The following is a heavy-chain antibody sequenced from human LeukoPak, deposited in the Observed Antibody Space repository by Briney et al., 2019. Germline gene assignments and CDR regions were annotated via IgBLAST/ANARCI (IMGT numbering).Heavy chain of an antibody. CDR3: ARASLWFGELRWFDP. Sequence: PSETLSLTCAVYGGSFSGYYWSWIRQPPGKGLEWIGEINHSGSTYYNPSLKSRVTISVDTSKNQFSLKLSSVTAVDTAVYYCARASLWFGELRWFDPWGQGTLVTVSS. J-gene: IGHJ5*02. V-gene: IGHV4-34*01. CDR1: GGSFSGYY. D-gene: IGHD3-10*01. CDR2: INHSGST.